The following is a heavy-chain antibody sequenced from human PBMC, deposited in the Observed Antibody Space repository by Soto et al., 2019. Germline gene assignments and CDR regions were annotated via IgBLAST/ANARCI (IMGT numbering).Heavy chain of an antibody. V-gene: IGHV1-69*13. CDR2: IIPIFGTA. CDR1: GGTFSSYA. CDR3: ARGRDIVVVVAATARYGMDV. J-gene: IGHJ6*02. D-gene: IGHD2-15*01. Sequence: SVKVSCKASGGTFSSYAISWVRQAPGQGLEWMGGIIPIFGTANYAQKFQGRVTITADESTSTAYMELSSLSSEDTAVYYCARGRDIVVVVAATARYGMDVWGQGTTVTVSS.